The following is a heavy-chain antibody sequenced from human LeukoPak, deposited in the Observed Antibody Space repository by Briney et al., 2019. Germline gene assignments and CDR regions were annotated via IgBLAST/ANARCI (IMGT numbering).Heavy chain of an antibody. D-gene: IGHD6-13*01. CDR3: ARYTSTWYLDY. Sequence: RSQTLSLTCALSGDSVSSNSAAWHWTRQSPSRGLEWLGMTYYRYKWYSDYAVSVNGRITINPDTSKNQFYLQLNSVTPEDTAMYYCARYTSTWYLDYWGQGTLVTVSS. CDR1: GDSVSSNSAA. CDR2: TYYRYKWYS. J-gene: IGHJ4*02. V-gene: IGHV6-1*01.